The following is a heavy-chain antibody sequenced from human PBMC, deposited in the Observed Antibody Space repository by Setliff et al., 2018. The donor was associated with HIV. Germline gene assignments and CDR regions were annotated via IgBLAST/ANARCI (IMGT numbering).Heavy chain of an antibody. D-gene: IGHD3-3*01. J-gene: IGHJ6*03. Sequence: ASVKVSCKASGYIFNSFGISWVRQAPGQGLEWMGCINCNAGNPTYAHGFTGRFVFSVDTPVSTAYLRIFNLKAEDTAVYYCTRDHTPPPNYDFWSGQLDLRNIFYYMDVWGTGSPVTVSS. CDR2: INCNAGNP. CDR3: TRDHTPPPNYDFWSGQLDLRNIFYYMDV. V-gene: IGHV7-4-1*01. CDR1: GYIFNSFG.